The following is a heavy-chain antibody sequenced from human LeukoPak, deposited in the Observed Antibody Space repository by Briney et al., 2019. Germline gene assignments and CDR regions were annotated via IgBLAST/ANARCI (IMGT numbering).Heavy chain of an antibody. V-gene: IGHV4-34*01. D-gene: IGHD2-2*01. J-gene: IGHJ3*02. Sequence: AETLSLTCAVYGGSFSGYYWSWIRQPPGKRLEWIGEINHSGSTNYNPSLKSRVTISVDTSKNQFSLKLSSVTAADTAVYYCARRGGNIVVVPAARYAFDIWGQGTMVTVSS. CDR1: GGSFSGYY. CDR3: ARRGGNIVVVPAARYAFDI. CDR2: INHSGST.